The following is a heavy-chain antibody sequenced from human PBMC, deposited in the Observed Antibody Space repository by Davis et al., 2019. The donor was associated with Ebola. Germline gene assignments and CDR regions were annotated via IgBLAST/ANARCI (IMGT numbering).Heavy chain of an antibody. CDR1: GFTFSAHT. CDR3: VRGGDGGGAY. Sequence: GESLKISCSASGFTFSAHTMHWVRQAPGKGLEYVSVISSSGKTYYADSVKGRFTVSRDNSKKTLYLQMNSLEVEDTAVYYCVRGGDGGGAYWGQGTLVTVSA. CDR2: ISSSGKT. D-gene: IGHD3-16*01. V-gene: IGHV3-64*04. J-gene: IGHJ4*02.